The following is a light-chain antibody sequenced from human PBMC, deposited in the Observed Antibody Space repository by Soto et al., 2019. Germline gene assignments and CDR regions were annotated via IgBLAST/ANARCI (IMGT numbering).Light chain of an antibody. J-gene: IGLJ1*01. CDR1: NIGSKS. CDR2: DDS. CDR3: YSAADNNLYV. Sequence: SYELTQPPSVSVAPGQTARITCGGNNIGSKSVHWYQQKPGQAPVLVVDDDSDRPSGIPERFSGSSSGTTVTLTISGAQVEDEADYYCYSAADNNLYVFGTGTKVTVL. V-gene: IGLV3-21*02.